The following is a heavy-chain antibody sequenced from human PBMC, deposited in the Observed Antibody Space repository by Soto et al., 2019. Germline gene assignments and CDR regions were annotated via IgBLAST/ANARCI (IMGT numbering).Heavy chain of an antibody. J-gene: IGHJ3*01. CDR2: IYYNGNT. CDR1: GVSITSGAYY. V-gene: IGHV4-31*03. D-gene: IGHD1-1*01. CDR3: ARARRREVYAFDF. Sequence: SETLSLTCTLSGVSITSGAYYWTWVRQHPGKVLEWIVYIYYNGNTYFSPSLKSRLTISIDTSNNQFSLKLSSMTAAYTAMYYCARARRREVYAFDFWGQGTMVTVSS.